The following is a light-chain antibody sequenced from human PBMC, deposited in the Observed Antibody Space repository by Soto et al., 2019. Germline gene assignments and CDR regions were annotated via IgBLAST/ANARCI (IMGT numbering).Light chain of an antibody. J-gene: IGKJ4*01. V-gene: IGKV3-20*01. CDR1: QTVRNNY. CDR2: DAS. CDR3: QQFSSYPLT. Sequence: VLTQPPGTLSLSPGERATLSCRASQTVRNNYLAWYQQKPGQAPRLLIYDASSRATGIPDRFSGGGSGTDFTLTISRLEPEDFPVYYCQQFSSYPLTFGGGTKVDIK.